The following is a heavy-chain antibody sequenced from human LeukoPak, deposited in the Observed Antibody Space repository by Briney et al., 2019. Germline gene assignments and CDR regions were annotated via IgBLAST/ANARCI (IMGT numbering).Heavy chain of an antibody. CDR3: ARGWEGTYQYSGYGAGGY. CDR2: ISNDGSNK. Sequence: GGSLRLSCAASGFTFSSYPMHWVRQAPGKGLEWVAVISNDGSNKYYADSVKGRFTLSRDSSKNTLYLQMNSLRTEDTAVYYCARGWEGTYQYSGYGAGGYWGQGTLVTVSS. D-gene: IGHD5-12*01. CDR1: GFTFSSYP. V-gene: IGHV3-30*04. J-gene: IGHJ4*02.